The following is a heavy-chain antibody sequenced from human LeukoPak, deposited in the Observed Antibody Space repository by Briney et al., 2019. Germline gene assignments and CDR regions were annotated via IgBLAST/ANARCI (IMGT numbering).Heavy chain of an antibody. CDR1: GYTFTSYY. J-gene: IGHJ6*03. D-gene: IGHD6-19*01. CDR3: ARQWLEPTYYYYYMDV. V-gene: IGHV1-46*01. CDR2: INPSGGST. Sequence: ASVKVSCKASGYTFTSYYMHWVRQAPGQGLEWMGIINPSGGSTSYAQKFQGRVTMTRDTSTSTVYMELGSLRSEDTAVYYCARQWLEPTYYYYYMDVWGKGTTVTVSS.